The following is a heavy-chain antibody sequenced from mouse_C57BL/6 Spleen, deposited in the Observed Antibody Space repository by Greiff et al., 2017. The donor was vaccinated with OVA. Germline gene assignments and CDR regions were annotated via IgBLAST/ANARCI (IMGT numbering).Heavy chain of an antibody. J-gene: IGHJ3*01. CDR2: ISYSGST. D-gene: IGHD2-1*01. CDR1: GYSITSGYD. Sequence: EVKVIESGPGMVKPSQSLSLTCTVTGYSITSGYDWHWIRHFPGNKLEWMGYISYSGSTNYNPSLKSRISITHDTSKNHFFLKLNSVTTEDTATYYCAREGNSPFAYWGQGTLVTVSA. CDR3: AREGNSPFAY. V-gene: IGHV3-1*01.